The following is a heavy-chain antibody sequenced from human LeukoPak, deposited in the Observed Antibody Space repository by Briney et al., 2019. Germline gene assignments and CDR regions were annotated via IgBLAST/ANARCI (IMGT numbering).Heavy chain of an antibody. V-gene: IGHV3-11*01. Sequence: GGSLRLSCPASGFPFSDYNMNWLRQAPGKGLEWVSYITNGGSTIHHADSVKGRFTISRDNAKKTLYLQMNSRRAEDTAVYYCARSIGLTGGGVDVWGQGTTVTVSS. D-gene: IGHD3-9*01. J-gene: IGHJ6*02. CDR3: ARSIGLTGGGVDV. CDR1: GFPFSDYN. CDR2: ITNGGSTI.